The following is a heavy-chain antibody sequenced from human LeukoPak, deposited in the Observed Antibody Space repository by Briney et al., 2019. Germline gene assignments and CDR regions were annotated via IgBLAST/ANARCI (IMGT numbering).Heavy chain of an antibody. CDR2: INHSGST. CDR3: ARARTRRGWFDP. D-gene: IGHD2-8*01. Sequence: SETLSLTCAVYGGSFSGYYWSWIRQPPGKGLEWIGEINHSGSTNYNPSLKSRVTISVDTSKNQFSLKLSSVTAADTAVYYCARARTRRGWFDPWGQGTLVIVSS. V-gene: IGHV4-34*01. J-gene: IGHJ5*02. CDR1: GGSFSGYY.